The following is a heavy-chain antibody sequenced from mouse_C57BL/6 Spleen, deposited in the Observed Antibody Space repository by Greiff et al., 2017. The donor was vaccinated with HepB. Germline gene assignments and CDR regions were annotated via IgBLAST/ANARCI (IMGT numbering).Heavy chain of an antibody. CDR3: TYGNWFAY. D-gene: IGHD2-1*01. Sequence: EVKLMESGGGLVQPGGSMKLSCVASGFTFSNYWMNWVRQSPEKGLEWVAQIRLKSDNYATHYAESVKGRFTISRDDSKSSVYLQMNNLRAEDTGIYYCTYGNWFAYWGQGTLVTVSA. V-gene: IGHV6-3*01. J-gene: IGHJ3*01. CDR2: IRLKSDNYAT. CDR1: GFTFSNYW.